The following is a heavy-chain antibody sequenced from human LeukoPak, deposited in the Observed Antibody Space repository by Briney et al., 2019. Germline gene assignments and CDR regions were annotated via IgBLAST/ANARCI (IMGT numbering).Heavy chain of an antibody. CDR1: GFTFSSYS. D-gene: IGHD5-24*01. CDR3: ARSDGYNFPEFDY. V-gene: IGHV3-21*01. CDR2: ISSSSSYI. Sequence: GGSLRLSCAASGFTFSSYSMNWVRQAPGKGLEWVSSISSSSSYIYYADSVKGRFTISRDNAKNSLYLQMNSLRDEDTAVYYCARSDGYNFPEFDYWGQGTLVTVSS. J-gene: IGHJ4*02.